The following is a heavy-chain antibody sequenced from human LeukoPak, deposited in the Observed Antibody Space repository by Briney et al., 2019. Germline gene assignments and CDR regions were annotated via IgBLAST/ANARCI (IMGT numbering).Heavy chain of an antibody. Sequence: SETLSLTCAVYGGSFSGYYWSWIRQPPGKGLEWIGEINHSGSTNYNPSLKSRVTISVDTSKNQFSLKLSSVTAADTAVYYCARRGDRLWKYWGQGTLVTVSS. CDR3: ARRGDRLWKY. CDR1: GGSFSGYY. CDR2: INHSGST. V-gene: IGHV4-34*01. D-gene: IGHD3-16*01. J-gene: IGHJ4*02.